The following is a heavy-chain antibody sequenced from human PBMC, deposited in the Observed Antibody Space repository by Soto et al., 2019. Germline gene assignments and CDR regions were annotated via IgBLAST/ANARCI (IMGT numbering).Heavy chain of an antibody. D-gene: IGHD3-9*01. Sequence: QVQLVQSGAEVKKPGSSVKVSCKASGGTFSSYAISWVRQAPGQGLEWMGGIIPIFGTANYAQKFQGRVTXTAXEXMSTAYMELSSLRSEDTAVYYCARGDILTGYSPFNPWGQGTLVTVSS. CDR1: GGTFSSYA. CDR2: IIPIFGTA. CDR3: ARGDILTGYSPFNP. J-gene: IGHJ5*02. V-gene: IGHV1-69*12.